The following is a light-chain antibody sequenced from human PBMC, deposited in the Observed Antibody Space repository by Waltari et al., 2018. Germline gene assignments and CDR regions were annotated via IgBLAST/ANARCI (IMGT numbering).Light chain of an antibody. J-gene: IGKJ2*01. V-gene: IGKV1-6*01. CDR2: GAS. Sequence: AIQMTQSPSSLSASVGDRVTITCRASQGIRNELAWYQQKPGKAPKVLIYGASSLQSGVPSRFTGSGSDTDFTLTISSLQPEDFATYYCLQDYNYPRTFGQGSKLEIK. CDR1: QGIRNE. CDR3: LQDYNYPRT.